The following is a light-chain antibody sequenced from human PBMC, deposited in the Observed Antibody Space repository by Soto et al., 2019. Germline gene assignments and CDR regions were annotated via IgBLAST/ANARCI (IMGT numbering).Light chain of an antibody. V-gene: IGKV1-12*01. CDR2: AAS. Sequence: DIQMTQSPSSVSASVGDRVTITCRASQGISSYLAWYQQKPGKAPKLLIYAASRLQSGVPSRFSGSGSGTDFTLTISSLQPEDFATYYCQQANSFPITFGQGTRLEIK. J-gene: IGKJ5*01. CDR1: QGISSY. CDR3: QQANSFPIT.